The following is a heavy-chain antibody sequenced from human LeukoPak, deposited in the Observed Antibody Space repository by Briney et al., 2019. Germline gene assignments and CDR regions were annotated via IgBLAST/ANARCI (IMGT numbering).Heavy chain of an antibody. J-gene: IGHJ4*02. CDR1: GFTFSSYA. D-gene: IGHD5-12*01. Sequence: GGSLRLSCAGSGFTFSSYAMSWVRQAPGKGLEWVSAITSSGGSTYYADSVKGRFTISRDNSKSTLYLQMNSLRAEDTAVYYCAKDAIQWGGYWGQGTLVTVSS. V-gene: IGHV3-23*01. CDR3: AKDAIQWGGY. CDR2: ITSSGGST.